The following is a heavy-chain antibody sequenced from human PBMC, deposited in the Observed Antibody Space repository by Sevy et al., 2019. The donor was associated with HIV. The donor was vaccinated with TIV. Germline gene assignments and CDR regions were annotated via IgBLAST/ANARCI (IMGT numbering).Heavy chain of an antibody. CDR3: AKDWGGASGWYLYFDH. CDR2: ISYDGTKK. D-gene: IGHD6-19*01. J-gene: IGHJ4*02. V-gene: IGHV3-30*18. Sequence: WGSLRLSCSASGFSFSTYGMHWVRQAPGKGLEWAAAISYDGTKKYYEDSVKGRFTISRDNSKNTLYLEINGLRPEDTAIYYCAKDWGGASGWYLYFDHWGQGALVTVSS. CDR1: GFSFSTYG.